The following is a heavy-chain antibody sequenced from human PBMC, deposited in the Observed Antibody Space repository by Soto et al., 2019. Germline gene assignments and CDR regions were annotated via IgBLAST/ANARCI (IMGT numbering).Heavy chain of an antibody. CDR2: IYPGDSDT. D-gene: IGHD6-13*01. J-gene: IGHJ4*02. CDR1: GYSFTSYW. CDR3: ARYQQLVLGRYYFDY. V-gene: IGHV5-51*01. Sequence: HGESLKISCKGSGYSFTSYWIGWVRQMPGKGLEWMGIIYPGDSDTRYSPSFQGQVTISADKSISTAYLQWSSLKASDTAMYYCARYQQLVLGRYYFDYWGQGTLVTVSS.